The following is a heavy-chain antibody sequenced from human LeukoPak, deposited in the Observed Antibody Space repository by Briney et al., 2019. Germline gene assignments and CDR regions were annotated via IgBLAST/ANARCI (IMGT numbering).Heavy chain of an antibody. CDR3: ARRHHYFYFMDV. CDR2: IFPSGST. CDR1: AGSISSYY. V-gene: IGHV4-4*09. J-gene: IGHJ6*03. Sequence: SETLSLTCTVSAGSISSYYWTWIRQPPGKGLEWIGYIFPSGSTYYNPSLKTRVTISVDTSKNQFSLKLSPVTAADTAMYYCARRHHYFYFMDVWGKGTTVTVSS.